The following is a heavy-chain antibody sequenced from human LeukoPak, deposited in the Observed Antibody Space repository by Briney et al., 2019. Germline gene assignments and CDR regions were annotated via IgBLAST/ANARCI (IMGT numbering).Heavy chain of an antibody. CDR3: AKDRGIAAAYDFMDV. CDR2: IPYDGSNE. D-gene: IGHD6-13*01. J-gene: IGHJ6*03. Sequence: GGSLRLSCAASGFTFSNYGMHWVRQAPGKGLEWVAFIPYDGSNEYDADSVKGRFTISRDNSKNTPYLEMNSLRAEDTAMYYCAKDRGIAAAYDFMDVWGKGTTVTVSS. CDR1: GFTFSNYG. V-gene: IGHV3-30*02.